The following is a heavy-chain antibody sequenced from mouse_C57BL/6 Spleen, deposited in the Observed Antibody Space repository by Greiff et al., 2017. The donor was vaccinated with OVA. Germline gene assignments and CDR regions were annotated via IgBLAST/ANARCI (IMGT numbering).Heavy chain of an antibody. Sequence: EVMLVESGGGLVQPGGSLKLSCAASGFTFSDYYMYWVRQTPEKRLEWVAYISNGGGSTYYPDTVKGRFTISRDNAKNTLYLQMSRLKSEDTAMYYCARLKGYWDDYYAMDYWGQGTSVTVSS. J-gene: IGHJ4*01. CDR1: GFTFSDYY. CDR3: ARLKGYWDDYYAMDY. D-gene: IGHD4-1*01. V-gene: IGHV5-12*01. CDR2: ISNGGGST.